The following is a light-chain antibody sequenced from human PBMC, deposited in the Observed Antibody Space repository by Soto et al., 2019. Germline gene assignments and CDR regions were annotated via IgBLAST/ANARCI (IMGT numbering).Light chain of an antibody. Sequence: DIQMTQSPSTLSVSVGDRVTITCRASQTISSWLAWYQQKPGKAPKLLIYKASTLKSGVPSRFSGSGSGTEFTLTIISLQPDDFATYYCQHYNSYSEAFGQGTKVELK. CDR2: KAS. CDR1: QTISSW. CDR3: QHYNSYSEA. J-gene: IGKJ1*01. V-gene: IGKV1-5*03.